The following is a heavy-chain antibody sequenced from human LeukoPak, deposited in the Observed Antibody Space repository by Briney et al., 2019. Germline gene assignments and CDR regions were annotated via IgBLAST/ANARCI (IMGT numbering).Heavy chain of an antibody. CDR1: GFTFSSYW. D-gene: IGHD3-10*01. CDR3: STGSGHAFDI. CDR2: INSVGSST. V-gene: IGHV3-74*01. J-gene: IGHJ3*02. Sequence: PGGSLRPSCAASGFTFSSYWMHWVRQAPGKGLVWVSRINSVGSSTSYADSVKGRFTISRDNAKNTLYLQMNSLRAEDTAVYYCSTGSGHAFDIWGQGTMVTVSS.